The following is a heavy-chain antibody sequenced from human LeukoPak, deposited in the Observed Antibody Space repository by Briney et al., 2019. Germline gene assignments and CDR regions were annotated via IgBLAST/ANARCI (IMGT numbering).Heavy chain of an antibody. V-gene: IGHV4-59*01. CDR1: GGSFSGYY. CDR3: ARGARDGYNP. Sequence: SETLSLTCAVYGGSFSGYYWSWIRQPPGKGLEWIGYIYYSGSTNYNPSLKSRVTISVDTSKNQFSLKLSSVTAADTAVYYCARGARDGYNPWGQGTLVTVSS. J-gene: IGHJ4*02. CDR2: IYYSGST. D-gene: IGHD5-24*01.